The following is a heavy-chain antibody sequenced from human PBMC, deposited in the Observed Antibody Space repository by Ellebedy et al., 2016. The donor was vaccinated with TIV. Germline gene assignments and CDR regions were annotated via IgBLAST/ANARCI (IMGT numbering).Heavy chain of an antibody. CDR1: IFTFSIYW. CDR3: ARDPEGGAIDV. CDR2: INEDGSEE. Sequence: GESLKISXAAPIFTFSIYWMSWVRQAPGKGLEWVANINEDGSEENYVDSVTGRFTVSRDNAKNSLYLQMNSLRGEDTAVYYCARDPEGGAIDVWGRGTLVTVSS. D-gene: IGHD3-16*01. J-gene: IGHJ3*01. V-gene: IGHV3-7*04.